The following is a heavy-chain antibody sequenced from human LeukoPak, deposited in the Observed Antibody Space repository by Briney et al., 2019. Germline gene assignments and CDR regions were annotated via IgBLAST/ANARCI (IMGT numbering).Heavy chain of an antibody. CDR2: MYYSGRT. Sequence: TPSETLSLTCTVSGCSISSYYWSWIRQPPGKGLEWIRHMYYSGRTNSNPSLKSRVTISVDTSNSQFSLKLSSVTAADTAVYYCARAPRLAPPRFDPWGQGNLVTVSS. V-gene: IGHV4-59*01. CDR1: GCSISSYY. D-gene: IGHD6-19*01. CDR3: ARAPRLAPPRFDP. J-gene: IGHJ5*02.